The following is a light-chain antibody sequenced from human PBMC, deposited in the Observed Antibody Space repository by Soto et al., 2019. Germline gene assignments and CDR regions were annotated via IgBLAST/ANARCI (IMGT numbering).Light chain of an antibody. CDR1: QSVSSY. J-gene: IGKJ4*01. CDR2: DAS. CDR3: QQRSNWPST. V-gene: IGKV3-11*01. Sequence: EIVLTQSPATLSLSPGDRATLSCRASQSVSSYLAWYQQKPGQAPRPLIYDASNRATGIPARFSGSGSGTDFTLTITSLGPEDFAVYYCQQRSNWPSTFGGGTKVEIK.